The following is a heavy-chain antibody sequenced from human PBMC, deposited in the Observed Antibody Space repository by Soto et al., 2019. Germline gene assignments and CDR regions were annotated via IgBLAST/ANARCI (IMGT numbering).Heavy chain of an antibody. D-gene: IGHD3-3*01. Sequence: TLSLTCTVSGGSISFGAYYWSWIPQHPGKGLEWIGYIYYSGSTYYNPSLKSRVTISVDTSKNQFSLKLSSVTAADTAVYYCARERKDDFWSGYYPINWFDPWGQGTLVTVS. V-gene: IGHV4-31*03. CDR2: IYYSGST. CDR3: ARERKDDFWSGYYPINWFDP. J-gene: IGHJ5*02. CDR1: GGSISFGAYY.